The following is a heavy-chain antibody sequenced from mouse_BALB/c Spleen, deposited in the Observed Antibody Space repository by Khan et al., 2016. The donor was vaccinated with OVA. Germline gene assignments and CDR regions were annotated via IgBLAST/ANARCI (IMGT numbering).Heavy chain of an antibody. V-gene: IGHV3-2*02. CDR3: ARKNYYGYAVDY. CDR2: ISYSGST. D-gene: IGHD1-1*01. Sequence: EVQLVESGPGLVKPSQSLSLTFTVTGYSITTNYAWDWIRQFPGNNLEWMGYISYSGSTSYNPSLKSRISITRDTSKNQFFLQLNSVTTEDTATYYCARKNYYGYAVDYGGQGTSVTVSS. CDR1: GYSITTNYA. J-gene: IGHJ4*01.